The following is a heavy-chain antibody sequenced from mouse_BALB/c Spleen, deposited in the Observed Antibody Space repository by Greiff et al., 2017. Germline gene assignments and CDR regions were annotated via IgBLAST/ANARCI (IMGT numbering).Heavy chain of an antibody. V-gene: IGHV2-9*02. J-gene: IGHJ3*01. D-gene: IGHD2-14*01. CDR1: GFSLTSYG. CDR2: IWAGGST. Sequence: VQLVESGPGLVAPSQSLSITCTVSGFSLTSYGVHWVRQPPGKGLEWLGVIWAGGSTNYNSALMSRLSISKDNSKSQVFLKMNSLQTDDTAMYYCARDYRYDVTAWFAYWGQGTLVTVSA. CDR3: ARDYRYDVTAWFAY.